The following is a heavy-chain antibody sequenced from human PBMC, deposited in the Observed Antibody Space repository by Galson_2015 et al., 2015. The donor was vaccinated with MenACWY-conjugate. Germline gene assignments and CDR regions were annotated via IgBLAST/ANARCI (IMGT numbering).Heavy chain of an antibody. J-gene: IGHJ4*02. CDR1: GFAFSGYA. D-gene: IGHD3-10*01. V-gene: IGHV3-23*01. CDR2: INVSGGST. CDR3: ARHMGPSANSYWYGVDY. Sequence: SLRLSCAASGFAFSGYAMTWVRQAPGKGLKWVSTINVSGGSTHYADFVRGRVTISRDNSRNTVYLQMNSLRADDTAVYYCARHMGPSANSYWYGVDYWGRGTLVTVSS.